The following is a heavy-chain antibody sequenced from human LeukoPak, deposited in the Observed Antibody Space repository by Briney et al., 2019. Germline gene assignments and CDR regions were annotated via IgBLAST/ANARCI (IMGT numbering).Heavy chain of an antibody. CDR2: INHSGST. CDR1: GGSFSGYY. D-gene: IGHD3-16*02. J-gene: IGHJ4*02. CDR3: ARIELSSDTGVYFDY. V-gene: IGHV4-34*01. Sequence: PSETLSLTCAVYGGSFSGYYWSWIRQPPGKGLEWIGEINHSGSTNYNPSLKSRVTISVDTSKNQFSLKLSSVTAADTAVYYCARIELSSDTGVYFDYWGQGTLVTVSS.